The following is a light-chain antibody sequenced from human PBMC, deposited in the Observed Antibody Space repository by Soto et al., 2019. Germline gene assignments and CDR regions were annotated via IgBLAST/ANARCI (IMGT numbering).Light chain of an antibody. Sequence: DIQMTQSPSTLPASVGDRVTITCRASQSISNWLAWYQQKPGTAPKVLIYHASNLQSGVPSMFRGSGSGTEFTLIISCLQPDDFAIYFCQQYNSYSFGQGTKVEIK. CDR2: HAS. J-gene: IGKJ1*01. CDR3: QQYNSYS. V-gene: IGKV1-5*01. CDR1: QSISNW.